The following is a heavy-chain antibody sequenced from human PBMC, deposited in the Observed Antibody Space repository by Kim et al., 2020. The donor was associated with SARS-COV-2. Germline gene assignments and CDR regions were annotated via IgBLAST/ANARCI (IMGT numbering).Heavy chain of an antibody. CDR1: GYTFTSYD. Sequence: ASVKVSCKASGYTFTSYDMHWVRQAPGQGLEWMGIINPSGGRTSYAQKFQGIVTITRDMSTSTVYMELSSLRSEDTAVYYCAREWPREYYVDYWGQGTTVTVSS. CDR2: INPSGGRT. V-gene: IGHV1-46*01. J-gene: IGHJ4*02. D-gene: IGHD5-12*01. CDR3: AREWPREYYVDY.